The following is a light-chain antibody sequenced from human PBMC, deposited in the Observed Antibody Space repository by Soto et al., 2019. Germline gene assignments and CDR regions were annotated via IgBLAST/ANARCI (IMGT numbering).Light chain of an antibody. J-gene: IGKJ4*01. Sequence: EIVMTQSPDALSVSPGEGATLSCRASQTVSSNLAWYQQKPGQAPRLLIYDASTRATVIPARFSGSGSGAEFTLTISRLEPEEFAVYYCQQYNNGPLLTFGGGTKADTK. V-gene: IGKV3-15*01. CDR2: DAS. CDR3: QQYNNGPLLT. CDR1: QTVSSN.